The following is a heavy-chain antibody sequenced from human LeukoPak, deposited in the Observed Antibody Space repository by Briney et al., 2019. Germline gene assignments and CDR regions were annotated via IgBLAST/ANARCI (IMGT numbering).Heavy chain of an antibody. V-gene: IGHV4-39*01. CDR3: ARQDYGGNIDY. D-gene: IGHD4-23*01. Sequence: SETLSLTCTVSGGSISSSSYYWGWIRQPPGEWLVYIGSIYYSGSTYYNPSLKSRVTISVDTSKNQFSLTLSSVTAADTAVYYCARQDYGGNIDYWGQGTLVTVSS. CDR1: GGSISSSSYY. J-gene: IGHJ4*02. CDR2: IYYSGST.